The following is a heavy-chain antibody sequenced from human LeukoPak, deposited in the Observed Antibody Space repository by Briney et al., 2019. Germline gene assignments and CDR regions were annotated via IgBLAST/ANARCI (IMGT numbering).Heavy chain of an antibody. V-gene: IGHV3-23*01. CDR3: AKDFSAAVSNGPIDY. CDR1: GFTFSSYA. D-gene: IGHD6-25*01. J-gene: IGHJ4*02. CDR2: FSGSGGGT. Sequence: PGGSLRLSCAASGFTFSSYAMSWVRQAPGKGLEWVSTFSGSGGGTYYADSVKGRFTISRDNSKNTLYLQMNSLRAEDTAAYYCAKDFSAAVSNGPIDYWGQGTLVTVSS.